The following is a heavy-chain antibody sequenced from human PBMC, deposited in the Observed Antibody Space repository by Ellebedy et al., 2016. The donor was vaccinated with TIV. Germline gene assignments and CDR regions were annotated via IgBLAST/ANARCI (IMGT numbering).Heavy chain of an antibody. J-gene: IGHJ4*02. CDR1: GGSFTGNY. V-gene: IGHV4-34*01. D-gene: IGHD1-7*01. Sequence: MPSETLSLTCAVNGGSFTGNYWSWIRQPPGKGLEWIGEINHSGSTNYNPSLRSRVAVSADTSKNQISLRLDSPTAADTAVYYCARVGRRRAAGTTGYFDYWGQGTPVTVSS. CDR2: INHSGST. CDR3: ARVGRRRAAGTTGYFDY.